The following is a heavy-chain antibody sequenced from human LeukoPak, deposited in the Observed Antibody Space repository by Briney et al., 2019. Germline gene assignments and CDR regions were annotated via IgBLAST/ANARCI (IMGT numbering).Heavy chain of an antibody. Sequence: PGGSQRLSCAASGFTFSSYSMNWVRQAPGKGLEWVSSISSSSSYVYYADSVKGRFTISRDNAKNSLYLQMNSLRAEDTAVYYCARAAGRDGYNFNYYYMDVWGKGTTVTVSS. D-gene: IGHD5-24*01. V-gene: IGHV3-21*01. CDR2: ISSSSSYV. J-gene: IGHJ6*03. CDR3: ARAAGRDGYNFNYYYMDV. CDR1: GFTFSSYS.